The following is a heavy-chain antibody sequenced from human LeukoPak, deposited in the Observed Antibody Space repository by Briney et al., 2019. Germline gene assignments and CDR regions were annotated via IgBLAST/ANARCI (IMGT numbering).Heavy chain of an antibody. Sequence: PSETLSLTCTVSGGSISSSSYYWGWIRQPPGKGLEWIGSIYYSGSTYYNPSLKSRVTISVDTSKNQFSLKLSSVTAADTAVYYCARVNGGRDGYHDYWGQGTLVTVSS. D-gene: IGHD5-24*01. CDR2: IYYSGST. V-gene: IGHV4-39*07. CDR1: GGSISSSSYY. CDR3: ARVNGGRDGYHDY. J-gene: IGHJ4*02.